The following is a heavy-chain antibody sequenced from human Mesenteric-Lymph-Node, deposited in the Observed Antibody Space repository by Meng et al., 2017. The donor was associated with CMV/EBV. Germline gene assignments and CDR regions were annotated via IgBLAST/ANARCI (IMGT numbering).Heavy chain of an antibody. CDR3: ARVVDSKSSGGVDY. CDR1: GGTFNSYS. Sequence: SVKVSCKASGGTFNSYSISWVRQAPGQGLEWMGRIIPIVGVPTYTQKFQGRVTITADKSTATAYMELRSLRSDDTAVYYCARVVDSKSSGGVDYWGQGTLVTVSS. D-gene: IGHD6-6*01. CDR2: IIPIVGVP. V-gene: IGHV1-69*02. J-gene: IGHJ4*02.